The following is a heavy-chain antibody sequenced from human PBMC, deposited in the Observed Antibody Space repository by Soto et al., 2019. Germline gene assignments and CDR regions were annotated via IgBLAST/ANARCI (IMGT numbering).Heavy chain of an antibody. D-gene: IGHD4-17*01. CDR1: GFTFSSYS. Sequence: EVQLVESGGGLVQPGGSLRLSCAASGFTFSSYSMNWVRQAPGKGLECVSYISTSSSTIYYADSVKGRFTISRDNAKNSLYLQMNSLRAEDTAVYYCARANYGDYGIDYCGQGTLVTVSS. CDR3: ARANYGDYGIDY. J-gene: IGHJ4*02. V-gene: IGHV3-48*01. CDR2: ISTSSSTI.